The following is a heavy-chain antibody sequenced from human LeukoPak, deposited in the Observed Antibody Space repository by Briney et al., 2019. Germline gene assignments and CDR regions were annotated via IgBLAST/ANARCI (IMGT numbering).Heavy chain of an antibody. D-gene: IGHD2-21*02. CDR2: ISPKSGGT. V-gene: IGHV1-2*02. J-gene: IGHJ6*03. CDR3: ARDCGGDCYSANYYYYYYMDV. CDR1: GYSFTGYY. Sequence: ASVKVSCKAFGYSFTGYYMHWVRQAPGQGPEWMGWISPKSGGTNYAQKFQGRVNMTRDTSISTAYMELSRLRSDDTAVYYCARDCGGDCYSANYYYYYYMDVWGKGTTVTISS.